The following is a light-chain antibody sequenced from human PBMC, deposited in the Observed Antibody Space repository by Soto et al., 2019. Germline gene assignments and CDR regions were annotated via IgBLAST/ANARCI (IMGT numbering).Light chain of an antibody. CDR2: GAS. Sequence: EIVLAQSPGTLSLSQGESATLSCRASQSVSSSFLAWYQQKPGQAPRLLIYGASSRATGIPDRFSGSGSGTDFTLTISSLEPEDFAVYYCQQRSYLFTFGGGTKVDIK. CDR3: QQRSYLFT. J-gene: IGKJ4*01. V-gene: IGKV3D-20*02. CDR1: QSVSSSF.